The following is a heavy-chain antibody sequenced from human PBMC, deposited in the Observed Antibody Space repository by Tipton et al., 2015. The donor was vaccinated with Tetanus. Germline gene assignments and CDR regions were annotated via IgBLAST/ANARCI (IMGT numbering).Heavy chain of an antibody. D-gene: IGHD5-18*01. CDR3: AKDDFGGPVDTAMADAFDI. Sequence: GSLRLSCAASGFTFSSYAMSWVRQAPGKGLEWVSAISGSGGSTYYADSVKGRFTISRDNSKNTLYLQMNSLRAEDTAVYYCAKDDFGGPVDTAMADAFDIWGQGTMVTVSS. V-gene: IGHV3-23*01. CDR1: GFTFSSYA. J-gene: IGHJ3*02. CDR2: ISGSGGST.